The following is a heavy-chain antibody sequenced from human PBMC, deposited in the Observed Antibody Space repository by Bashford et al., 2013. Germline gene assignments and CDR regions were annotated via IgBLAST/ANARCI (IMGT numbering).Heavy chain of an antibody. Sequence: SSETLSLTCAVYGGSFSGYYWSWIRQPPGKGLEWIGEINHSGSTNYNPSLKSRVTISVDTSKNQFSLKLSSVTAADTAVYYCARHGFGSYYFSNNWFDPWGQGTLVTVSS. CDR1: GGSFSGYY. CDR2: INHSGST. D-gene: IGHD3-10*01. V-gene: IGHV4-34*01. CDR3: ARHGFGSYYFSNNWFDP. J-gene: IGHJ5*02.